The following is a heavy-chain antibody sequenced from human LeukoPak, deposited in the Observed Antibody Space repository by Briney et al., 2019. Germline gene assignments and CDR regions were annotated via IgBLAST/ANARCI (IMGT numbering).Heavy chain of an antibody. V-gene: IGHV3-23*01. Sequence: GGSLRLSCAASGFTFSSYAMSWVRQAPGKGLEWVSAISGSGGSTYYADSVKGRFTIFRDNSKNTLYLQMNSLRAEDAAVYYCARESYYYGSGAYDPWGQGTLVTVSS. CDR2: ISGSGGST. J-gene: IGHJ5*02. CDR1: GFTFSSYA. CDR3: ARESYYYGSGAYDP. D-gene: IGHD3-10*01.